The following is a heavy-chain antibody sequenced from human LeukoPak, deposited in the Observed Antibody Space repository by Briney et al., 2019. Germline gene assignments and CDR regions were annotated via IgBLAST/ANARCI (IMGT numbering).Heavy chain of an antibody. Sequence: ASVTVSCTASGYTFTSYGISWVRQAPGQGLEWMGWISAYNGNTNYAQKLQGRVTMTTDTSTSTAYMELRSLRSDDTAVYYCARDGPGSGSYRRLDYWGQGTLVTVSS. CDR3: ARDGPGSGSYRRLDY. CDR1: GYTFTSYG. CDR2: ISAYNGNT. J-gene: IGHJ4*02. V-gene: IGHV1-18*01. D-gene: IGHD3-10*01.